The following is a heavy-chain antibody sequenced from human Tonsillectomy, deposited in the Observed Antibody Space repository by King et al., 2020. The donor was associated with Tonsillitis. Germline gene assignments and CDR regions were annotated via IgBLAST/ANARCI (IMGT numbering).Heavy chain of an antibody. CDR1: GFTFSYYW. CDR3: ARLASEVTPTATQNHYYYDS. Sequence: QLVQSGAEAKKPGASLKISCQGSGFTFSYYWIGWVRLMPGKGLEWMGLIYSDDSDTRYSPSFQGQVTISVDKFISTTYLQWNSLKASDTAMYYCARLASEVTPTATQNHYYYDSWGQGTLVTVSS. D-gene: IGHD2-21*02. CDR2: IYSDDSDT. J-gene: IGHJ4*02. V-gene: IGHV5-51*01.